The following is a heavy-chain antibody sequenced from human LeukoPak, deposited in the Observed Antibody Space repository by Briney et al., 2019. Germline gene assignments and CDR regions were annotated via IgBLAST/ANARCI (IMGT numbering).Heavy chain of an antibody. V-gene: IGHV1-18*01. J-gene: IGHJ4*02. Sequence: ASVKVSCKASGYTFTSYGISWVRQAPGQGLEWMGLNSAYNGNTNYAQKLQGRVTMTTDTSTSTAYMELRSLRSDDTAVYYCARRRDLYSGSYYPFDYWGQGTLVTVSS. D-gene: IGHD1-26*01. CDR1: GYTFTSYG. CDR2: NSAYNGNT. CDR3: ARRRDLYSGSYYPFDY.